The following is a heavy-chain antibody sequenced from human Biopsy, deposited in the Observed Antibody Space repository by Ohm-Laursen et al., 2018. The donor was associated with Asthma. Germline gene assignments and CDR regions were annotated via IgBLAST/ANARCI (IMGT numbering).Heavy chain of an antibody. D-gene: IGHD3-3*01. Sequence: SQTLSLTCSMYGLSSSGYYWTWIRQPPGQGLEWIGESDHRGNTNISPTLKSRLTISKDKSANEFSLKMKSVTAADTAVYYCARGPEWSGLDIWGQGTTVTVSS. CDR3: ARGPEWSGLDI. CDR1: GLSSSGYY. J-gene: IGHJ6*02. V-gene: IGHV4-34*01. CDR2: SDHRGNT.